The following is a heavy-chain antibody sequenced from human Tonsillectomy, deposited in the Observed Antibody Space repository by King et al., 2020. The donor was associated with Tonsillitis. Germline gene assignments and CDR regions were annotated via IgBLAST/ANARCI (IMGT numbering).Heavy chain of an antibody. D-gene: IGHD3-22*01. V-gene: IGHV1-18*01. CDR1: GYTFTSYG. CDR3: ARDQRPYYYDSSGYSEH. Sequence: VQLVESGAEVKKPGASVKVSCKASGYTFTSYGISWVRQAPGQGLEWMGWISAYNGNTNYAQKLQGRATMTTDTSTSTAYMELRSLRSDDTAVYYCARDQRPYYYDSSGYSEHWGQGTLVTVSS. CDR2: ISAYNGNT. J-gene: IGHJ4*02.